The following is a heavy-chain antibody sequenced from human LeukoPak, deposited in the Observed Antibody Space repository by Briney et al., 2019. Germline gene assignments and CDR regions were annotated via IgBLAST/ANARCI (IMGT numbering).Heavy chain of an antibody. D-gene: IGHD2-2*01. CDR2: INPNSGGT. Sequence: ASVKVSCKASGYTFTGYYMHWARQAPGQGLEWMGWINPNSGGTNYAQKFQGRVTMTRDTSISTAYMELSRLRSDDTAVYYCARTGGYCSSTSCYDWFDPWGQGTLVTVSS. J-gene: IGHJ5*02. CDR1: GYTFTGYY. CDR3: ARTGGYCSSTSCYDWFDP. V-gene: IGHV1-2*02.